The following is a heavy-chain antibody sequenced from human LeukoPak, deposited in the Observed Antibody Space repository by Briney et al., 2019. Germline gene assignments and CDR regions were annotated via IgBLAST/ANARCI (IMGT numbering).Heavy chain of an antibody. CDR2: IYYSGSN. V-gene: IGHV4-39*07. Sequence: SETLSLTCTVSGGSISSSGYYWGWIRQTPGNGLKWIGSIYYSGSNYPSPSLKSRVSMSVATSKHQFSLKLSPVTAADTAVYYCANMGYSYAPGLFDPWGQGTLVTVFS. J-gene: IGHJ5*02. CDR1: GGSISSSGYY. D-gene: IGHD5-18*01. CDR3: ANMGYSYAPGLFDP.